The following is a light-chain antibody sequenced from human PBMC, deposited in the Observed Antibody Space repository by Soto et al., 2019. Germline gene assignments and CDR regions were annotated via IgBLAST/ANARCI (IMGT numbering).Light chain of an antibody. Sequence: QSVLTQPPSVSGAPGQRVTISCTGSSSNIGAGYDVHWYQQLPGTVPKLLIYDNSNRPSGVPDRFSGSKSGTSASLAITGLQAGDEADYYGKSFDVSLSGGDWVFGGGTKLTVL. CDR1: SSNIGAGYD. CDR2: DNS. J-gene: IGLJ3*02. CDR3: KSFDVSLSGGDWV. V-gene: IGLV1-40*01.